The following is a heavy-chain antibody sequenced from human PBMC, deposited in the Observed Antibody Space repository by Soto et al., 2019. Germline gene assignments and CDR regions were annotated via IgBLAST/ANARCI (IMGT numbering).Heavy chain of an antibody. J-gene: IGHJ4*02. CDR1: GGSISSYY. D-gene: IGHD2-2*01. Sequence: SETLSLTCTVSGGSISSYYWSWIRQHPGKGLEWIGYIYYSGSTNYNPSLKSRVTISVDTSKNQFSLKLSSVTAADTAVYYCASLGYCSSTSCPNDYWGQGTLVTVSS. V-gene: IGHV4-59*08. CDR2: IYYSGST. CDR3: ASLGYCSSTSCPNDY.